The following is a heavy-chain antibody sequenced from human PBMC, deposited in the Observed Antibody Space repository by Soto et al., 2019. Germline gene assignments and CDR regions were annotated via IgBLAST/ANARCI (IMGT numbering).Heavy chain of an antibody. Sequence: EVQLVESGGGLVQPGGSLRLSCAASGFTFSSYWMHWVRQAPGKGLVWVSRINSDGSSTSYADSVKGRFTISRDNAKNTLYLQMNSLRAEDTAVYYWARVPPLDYGEYYYSGMDVWGQGTTVTVSS. CDR1: GFTFSSYW. CDR3: ARVPPLDYGEYYYSGMDV. CDR2: INSDGSST. V-gene: IGHV3-74*01. D-gene: IGHD4-17*01. J-gene: IGHJ6*02.